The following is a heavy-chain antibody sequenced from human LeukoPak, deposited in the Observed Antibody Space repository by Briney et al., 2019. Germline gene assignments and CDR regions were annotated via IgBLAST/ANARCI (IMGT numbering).Heavy chain of an antibody. Sequence: QPGGSLRLSCAASGFIFSSHAMNWVRQAPGKGLEWVSVISGSGGMTYYADSVKGRFTVSRDNSKNTLFLQMNSLRAEDTAIYCAKEPNHSSGYWDYWGQGTLVTVSS. J-gene: IGHJ4*02. V-gene: IGHV3-23*01. CDR1: GFIFSSHA. D-gene: IGHD3-22*01. CDR3: AKEPNHSSGYWDY. CDR2: ISGSGGMT.